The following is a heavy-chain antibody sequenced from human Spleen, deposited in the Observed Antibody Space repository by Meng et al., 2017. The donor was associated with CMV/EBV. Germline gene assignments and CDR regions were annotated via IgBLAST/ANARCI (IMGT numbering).Heavy chain of an antibody. J-gene: IGHJ6*02. D-gene: IGHD3-3*01. CDR3: ARDYDFWSGPKYGLDV. Sequence: GGSLRLSCAASGFTFSRYWMTWVRQAPGKGLEWVANINQDGSEKYYVDSVKGRFTLSRDNAKNSLYLQMNSLRVEDTAVYYCARDYDFWSGPKYGLDVWGQGTTVTVSS. CDR1: GFTFSRYW. CDR2: INQDGSEK. V-gene: IGHV3-7*01.